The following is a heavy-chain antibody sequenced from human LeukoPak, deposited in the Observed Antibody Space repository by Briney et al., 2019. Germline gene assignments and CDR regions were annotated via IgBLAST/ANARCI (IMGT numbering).Heavy chain of an antibody. CDR3: AGPGIAAAI. V-gene: IGHV4-59*01. D-gene: IGHD6-13*01. J-gene: IGHJ3*02. Sequence: SETLSLTCTVSGGSISSYYWSWIRQPPGKGLEWIGYIYYSGSTNYNPSLKSRVIISLDTSKTQFSLKVSSVTAADTAVYYCAGPGIAAAIWGQGTMVTVSS. CDR2: IYYSGST. CDR1: GGSISSYY.